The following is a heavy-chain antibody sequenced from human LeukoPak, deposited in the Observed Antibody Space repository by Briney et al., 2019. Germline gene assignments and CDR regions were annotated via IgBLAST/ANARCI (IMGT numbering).Heavy chain of an antibody. D-gene: IGHD5-18*01. V-gene: IGHV4-39*01. Sequence: SETLSLTCTVSGGSISSNIYYWGWIRQPPGKGLELIGSIYYSGSTYYHPSLKSRVTISVDTSKNQFSLKLRSVTAADTAIYYCARVNTAPYVDCWGRGTLVSVSS. CDR3: ARVNTAPYVDC. J-gene: IGHJ4*02. CDR2: IYYSGST. CDR1: GGSISSNIYY.